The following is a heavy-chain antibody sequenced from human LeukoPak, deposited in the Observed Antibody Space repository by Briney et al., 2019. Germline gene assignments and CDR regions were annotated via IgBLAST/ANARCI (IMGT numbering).Heavy chain of an antibody. V-gene: IGHV1-69*13. J-gene: IGHJ6*02. D-gene: IGHD2-21*02. CDR2: IIPIFGTA. Sequence: SVKVSCKASGGTFSSYAISWVRQAPGQGLEWMGGIIPIFGTANYAQKFQGRVTITADESTSAAYMELSSLRSEDTAVYYCARAGPYCGGDCYSAPYYYGMDVWGQGTTVTVSS. CDR3: ARAGPYCGGDCYSAPYYYGMDV. CDR1: GGTFSSYA.